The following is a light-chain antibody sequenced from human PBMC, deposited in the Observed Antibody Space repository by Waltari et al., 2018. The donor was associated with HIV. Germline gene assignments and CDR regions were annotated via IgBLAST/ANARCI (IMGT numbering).Light chain of an antibody. V-gene: IGKV1-8*01. J-gene: IGKJ1*01. Sequence: ATRMTQSPPSFSASTGDRVTITCRASRDISTHLAWYQQKQGSAPKLLMYGATTLQSGVPSRFNGSGSGTDFTLTINCLQSEDFATYYCQQYYSSPQTFGQGTKVEVK. CDR2: GAT. CDR1: RDISTH. CDR3: QQYYSSPQT.